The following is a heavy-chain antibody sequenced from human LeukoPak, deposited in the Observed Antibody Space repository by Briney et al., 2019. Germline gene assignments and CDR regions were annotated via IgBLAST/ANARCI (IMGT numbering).Heavy chain of an antibody. J-gene: IGHJ6*02. V-gene: IGHV4-59*01. CDR2: IYYSGST. CDR3: ARGRRDTSTTVTTGEMDV. D-gene: IGHD4-17*01. CDR1: GASINSYW. Sequence: PSETLSLTCSVSGASINSYWWSWIRQPPGRGLEWIGYIYYSGSTNYNPSLKSRVTISVDTSKNQFSLKLSSVTAADTAVYYCARGRRDTSTTVTTGEMDVWGQGTTVTVSS.